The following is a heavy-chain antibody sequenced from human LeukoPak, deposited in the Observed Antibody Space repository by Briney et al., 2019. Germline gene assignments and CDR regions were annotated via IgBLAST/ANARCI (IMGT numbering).Heavy chain of an antibody. D-gene: IGHD3-9*01. V-gene: IGHV4-39*07. Sequence: SETLSLTCTVSGGSITSNSYYWGWIRQPPGKGLEWIGSITYSGSTYYNPSLKRRVTISIDTSKNQFSLKLSSVTAADTAVYYCARGRRSNRLRYFDWLNWFDPWGQGTLVTVSS. J-gene: IGHJ5*02. CDR3: ARGRRSNRLRYFDWLNWFDP. CDR2: ITYSGST. CDR1: GGSITSNSYY.